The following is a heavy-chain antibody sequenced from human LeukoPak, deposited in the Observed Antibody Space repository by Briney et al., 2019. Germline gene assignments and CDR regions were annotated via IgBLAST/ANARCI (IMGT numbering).Heavy chain of an antibody. CDR1: GGSFSGYY. CDR2: INHSGST. J-gene: IGHJ4*02. Sequence: SETLSLTCAVYGGSFSGYYWSWIRQPPGKGREWIGEINHSGSTNYNPSLKSRVTISVDTSKNQFSLKLSSVTAADTAVYYCARAPSFLYSSSWLDYWGQGTLVTVSS. D-gene: IGHD6-13*01. CDR3: ARAPSFLYSSSWLDY. V-gene: IGHV4-34*01.